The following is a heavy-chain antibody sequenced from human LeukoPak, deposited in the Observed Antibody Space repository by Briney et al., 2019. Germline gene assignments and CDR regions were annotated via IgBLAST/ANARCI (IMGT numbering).Heavy chain of an antibody. J-gene: IGHJ4*02. V-gene: IGHV3-48*03. CDR2: ISSRGSTI. CDR3: ARDRRVGAINFDY. D-gene: IGHD1-26*01. CDR1: GXTFSSYE. Sequence: PGGSLRLSCAASGXTFSSYEMNWVRQAPGKGLEWVSYISSRGSTIYYADSVKGRFTISRDNAKESLYLQMNSLRAEDTAVYYCARDRRVGAINFDYWGQGTLVTVSS.